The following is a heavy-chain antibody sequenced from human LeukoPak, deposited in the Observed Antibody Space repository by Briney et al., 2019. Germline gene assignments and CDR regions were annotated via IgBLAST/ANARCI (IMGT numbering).Heavy chain of an antibody. D-gene: IGHD2-15*01. CDR2: INPNSGGT. V-gene: IGHV1-2*02. CDR1: GYTFTGYY. J-gene: IGHJ4*02. Sequence: ASVKVSCKASGYTFTGYYMHWVRQAPGQGLEWMGWINPNSGGTNYAQKFQGRVTMTRDTSISTAYMELSRLRSDDTAVYYCARAGGVVVAATYFDYWGQGTLVTVSS. CDR3: ARAGGVVVAATYFDY.